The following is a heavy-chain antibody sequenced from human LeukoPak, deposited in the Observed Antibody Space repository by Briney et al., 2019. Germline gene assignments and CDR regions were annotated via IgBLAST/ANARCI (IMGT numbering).Heavy chain of an antibody. CDR2: INSGGSII. CDR3: ARGGSEDYYDSSGYYSRVLDY. J-gene: IGHJ4*02. CDR1: GFTFSNYE. D-gene: IGHD3-22*01. Sequence: GGSLRLSCAASGFTFSNYEMNWLRQAPGKGLEWVSYINSGGSIIYYTDSVKGRFTISRDDAKNSLYLQMNSLRAEDTAVYYCARGGSEDYYDSSGYYSRVLDYWGQGTLVTVSS. V-gene: IGHV3-48*03.